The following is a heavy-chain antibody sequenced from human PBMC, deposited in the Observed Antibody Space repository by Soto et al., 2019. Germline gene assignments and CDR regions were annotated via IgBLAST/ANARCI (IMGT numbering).Heavy chain of an antibody. CDR2: IYSSEDT. CDR1: GGSVSSNDYS. V-gene: IGHV4-39*01. J-gene: IGHJ6*02. Sequence: PSETLSLTCTVSGGSVSSNDYSWGWIRQSPGKGLEWIGTIYSSEDTHYNPSLLSRVTISVDTSMSELSLTLTSVTAADTAVYYCARQGFGVLHGLVDVWGQGTTVTVSS. D-gene: IGHD3-10*01. CDR3: ARQGFGVLHGLVDV.